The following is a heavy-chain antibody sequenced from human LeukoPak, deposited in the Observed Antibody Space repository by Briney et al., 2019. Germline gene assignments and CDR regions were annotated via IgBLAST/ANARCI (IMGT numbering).Heavy chain of an antibody. CDR3: ARYNWNDVVSPFDY. V-gene: IGHV1-2*02. J-gene: IGHJ4*02. CDR1: GYTFSGYY. CDR2: INPNNGTT. Sequence: ASVKVSCKASGYTFSGYYIHWVRQAPGQGLEWIGWINPNNGTTNYADTFKGGFTITRDKSITTPYLQMSSLTADDTAVYYCARYNWNDVVSPFDYWGQGTLVTVSS. D-gene: IGHD1-1*01.